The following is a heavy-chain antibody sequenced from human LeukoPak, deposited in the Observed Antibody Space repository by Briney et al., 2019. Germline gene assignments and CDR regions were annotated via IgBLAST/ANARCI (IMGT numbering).Heavy chain of an antibody. J-gene: IGHJ4*02. CDR3: ARDLEAVGATPDLCY. Sequence: GASVKVSCKASGGTFSSYAISWVRQAPGQGLEWMGGIIPIFGTANYAQKFQGRVTITADESTSTAYMELSSLRSEDTAVYYCARDLEAVGATPDLCYWGQGTLVTVSS. D-gene: IGHD1-26*01. CDR1: GGTFSSYA. CDR2: IIPIFGTA. V-gene: IGHV1-69*13.